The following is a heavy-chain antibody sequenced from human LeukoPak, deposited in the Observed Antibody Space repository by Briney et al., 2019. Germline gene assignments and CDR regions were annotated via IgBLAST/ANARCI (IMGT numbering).Heavy chain of an antibody. CDR2: INHSGST. V-gene: IGHV4-34*01. D-gene: IGHD3-10*01. J-gene: IGHJ5*02. Sequence: SETLSLTCAVYGGSFSGYYWSWIRQPPGKGLEWIGEINHSGSTNYNPSLKSRVTISVDTSKNHFSLKLSSVTAADTAVYYCARTTYYYGRSGWFDPWGQGTLVTVSS. CDR3: ARTTYYYGRSGWFDP. CDR1: GGSFSGYY.